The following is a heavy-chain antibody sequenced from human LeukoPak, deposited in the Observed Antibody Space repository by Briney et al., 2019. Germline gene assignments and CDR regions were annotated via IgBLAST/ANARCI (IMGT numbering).Heavy chain of an antibody. CDR2: IYHSGST. V-gene: IGHV4-38-2*02. D-gene: IGHD6-19*01. CDR1: GYSISSGYY. J-gene: IGHJ4*02. CDR3: ARAMGSGLVDY. Sequence: KPSETLSLTCTVSGYSISSGYYWGWIRQPPGKGLEWIGSIYHSGSTYYNPSLKSRVTMSVDKSKNQFSLKLSSVTAADTAVYYCARAMGSGLVDYWGQGTLVTVSS.